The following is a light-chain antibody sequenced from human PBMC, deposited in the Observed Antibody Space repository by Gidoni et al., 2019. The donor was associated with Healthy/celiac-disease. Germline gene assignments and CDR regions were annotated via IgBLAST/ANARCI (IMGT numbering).Light chain of an antibody. Sequence: EIVLTQSPGTLSLSPGERATLSCRASQSVSSSYLAWYQQKPGQAPRLLIYGASSRATGNPDRCSGSGSGTDFTLTISRLEPEDFAVYYCQQYGSSPRTFGQXTKVGIK. CDR3: QQYGSSPRT. CDR2: GAS. CDR1: QSVSSSY. J-gene: IGKJ1*01. V-gene: IGKV3-20*01.